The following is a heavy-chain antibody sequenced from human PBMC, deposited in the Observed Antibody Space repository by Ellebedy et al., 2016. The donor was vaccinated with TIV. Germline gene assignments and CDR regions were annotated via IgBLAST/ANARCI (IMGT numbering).Heavy chain of an antibody. V-gene: IGHV1-8*01. CDR3: TTGVTMGENRFYDS. D-gene: IGHD2-21*02. CDR1: GYTFTSCA. Sequence: AASVKVSCKASGYTFTSCAMQWVRHASRQGLEWMGWMNPKTNNTVYAQKFQGRVTMTRNNPIKTAYLALTSLKFDDTSGYFCTTGVTMGENRFYDSWGQGTLVIVSS. J-gene: IGHJ5*01. CDR2: MNPKTNNT.